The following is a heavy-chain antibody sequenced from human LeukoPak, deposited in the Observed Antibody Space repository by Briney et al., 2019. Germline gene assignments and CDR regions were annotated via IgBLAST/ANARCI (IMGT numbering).Heavy chain of an antibody. CDR2: IGTAGDT. CDR3: ARDQYFWSGYNYYYYMDV. V-gene: IGHV3-13*01. J-gene: IGHJ6*03. Sequence: GGSLRLSCAASGFTFSSYDMHWVRQATGKGLEWVSAIGTAGDTYYPGSVKGRFTISRENAKNSLYLQMNSLRAEDTAVYYCARDQYFWSGYNYYYYMDVWGKGTTVTVSS. CDR1: GFTFSSYD. D-gene: IGHD3-3*01.